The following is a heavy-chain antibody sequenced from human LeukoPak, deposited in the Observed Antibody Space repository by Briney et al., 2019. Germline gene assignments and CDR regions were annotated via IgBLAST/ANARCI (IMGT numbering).Heavy chain of an antibody. CDR3: ARAVRTYDSSGDYLDAFDI. CDR1: GFTFSTYW. J-gene: IGHJ3*02. V-gene: IGHV3-74*01. CDR2: IISDGSST. Sequence: GGSLRLSCAAPGFTFSTYWVHWVRQAPGEGLAWVSRIISDGSSTSYADSVKGRFTISRDNTKNTLYLQMKSLRAEDTAVYYCARAVRTYDSSGDYLDAFDIWGQGTMVTVSS. D-gene: IGHD3-22*01.